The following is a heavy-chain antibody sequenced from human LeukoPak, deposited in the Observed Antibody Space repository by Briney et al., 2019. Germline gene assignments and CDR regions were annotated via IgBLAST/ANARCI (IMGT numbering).Heavy chain of an antibody. CDR2: IYYRGNT. J-gene: IGHJ3*01. V-gene: IGHV4-59*07. CDR3: ARTKPLDPFDF. CDR1: GASISSCY. Sequence: SDPLSLLCSVCGASISSCYGRGMRHPPGGGREWIGYIYYRGNTYYNPSLKSRVTISVDTSKNQCRLKVNSVTAADTAVYYCARTKPLDPFDFWGQGTLVTVSS.